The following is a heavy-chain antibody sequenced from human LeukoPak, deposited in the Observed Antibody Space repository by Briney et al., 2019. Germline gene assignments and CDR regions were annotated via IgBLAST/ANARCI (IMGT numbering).Heavy chain of an antibody. D-gene: IGHD2/OR15-2a*01. V-gene: IGHV4-59*01. Sequence: SETLSLTCTVSDASISTYYWSWIQQPPGKGLEWIGYIYYNGNTNYNPSLKSRLTLSIDTSKNQFSLNLTSVTAADTAVYYCAREGCNTTTCSSFFDIWGQGTMVTVSS. CDR1: DASISTYY. J-gene: IGHJ3*02. CDR3: AREGCNTTTCSSFFDI. CDR2: IYYNGNT.